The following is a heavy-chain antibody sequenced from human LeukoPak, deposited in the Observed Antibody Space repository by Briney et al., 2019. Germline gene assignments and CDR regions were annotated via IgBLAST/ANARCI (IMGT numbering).Heavy chain of an antibody. Sequence: GGSLRLSCAASGFTFSSYAMSWVRQAPGKGLEWVSGISGSGGSTYYADSVKGRFTISRDDSQNTVYLQMDSLRAEATAVYYCTTRLQHHFDYWGQGTQVTVSS. CDR3: TTRLQHHFDY. J-gene: IGHJ4*02. CDR1: GFTFSSYA. V-gene: IGHV3-23*01. D-gene: IGHD2-15*01. CDR2: ISGSGGST.